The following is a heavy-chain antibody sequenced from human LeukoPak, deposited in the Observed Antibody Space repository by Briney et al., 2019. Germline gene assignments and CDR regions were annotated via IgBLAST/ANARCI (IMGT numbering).Heavy chain of an antibody. D-gene: IGHD2-2*01. Sequence: SETLSLTCAVYGGSFSGYYWSWIRQPPGKGLEWIGEINHSGSTNYNPSLKSRATISVDTSKNQFSLKLSSVTAADTAVYYCARGPRGYCSSTSCYYYGMDVWGKGTTVTVSS. V-gene: IGHV4-34*01. CDR2: INHSGST. J-gene: IGHJ6*04. CDR3: ARGPRGYCSSTSCYYYGMDV. CDR1: GGSFSGYY.